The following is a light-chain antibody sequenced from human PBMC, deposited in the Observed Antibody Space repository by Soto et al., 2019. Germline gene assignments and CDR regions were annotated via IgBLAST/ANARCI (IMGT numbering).Light chain of an antibody. J-gene: IGKJ1*01. V-gene: IGKV3-15*01. CDR3: QQYHNWSA. CDR1: QSVFSS. Sequence: VLTQSPATLSVSPGGIATLSCRASQSVFSSLAWSQHTPGQAPRLLIYGAATRATGIPARFSGSVSGTEFTLTISRLQSDDIAVYYCQQYHNWSAFGQGTKVDIK. CDR2: GAA.